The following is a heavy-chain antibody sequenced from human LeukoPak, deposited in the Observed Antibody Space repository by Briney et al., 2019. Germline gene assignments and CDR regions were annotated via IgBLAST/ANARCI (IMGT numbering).Heavy chain of an antibody. CDR2: IIPFFGTA. J-gene: IGHJ4*02. V-gene: IGHV1-69*05. CDR3: AREAGGSYFNYFDY. Sequence: SVKVSCKASGGTFSSYSISWVRQAPGQGLERIGRIIPFFGTANYAQKFQGRVTITTGESTRIAYMELSSLRSEDTAVYYCAREAGGSYFNYFDYWGQGTLVTVSS. CDR1: GGTFSSYS. D-gene: IGHD1-26*01.